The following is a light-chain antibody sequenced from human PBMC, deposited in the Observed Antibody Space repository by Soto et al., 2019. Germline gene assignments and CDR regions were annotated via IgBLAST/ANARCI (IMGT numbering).Light chain of an antibody. Sequence: SNSPVTLSLSPRERATLSCRASQSVSNNYLAWYQQQPGQAPRLLIYGASSRATGIPDRFSGSGSGTDFTLTISRLEPEDFTVYYCQQYVTSPSITFGQGTRLETK. CDR1: QSVSNNY. J-gene: IGKJ5*01. CDR3: QQYVTSPSIT. V-gene: IGKV3-20*01. CDR2: GAS.